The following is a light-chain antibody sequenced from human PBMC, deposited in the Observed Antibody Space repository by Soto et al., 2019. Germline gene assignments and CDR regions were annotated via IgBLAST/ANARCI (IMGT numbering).Light chain of an antibody. J-gene: IGKJ4*01. Sequence: IVLTQSPSTLSLSPGERVTLSCRASQSVGTDLVWYQQKPGQSPRLLISEASNRATDIPVRFSGSGSGTDFTLTITGREPEDCAVYHCQQRRDWPLTFGGGTRVEIK. V-gene: IGKV3-11*01. CDR3: QQRRDWPLT. CDR2: EAS. CDR1: QSVGTD.